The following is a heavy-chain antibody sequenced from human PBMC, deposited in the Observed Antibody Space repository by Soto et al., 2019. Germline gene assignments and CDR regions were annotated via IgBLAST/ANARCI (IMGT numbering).Heavy chain of an antibody. CDR1: GGPISSYY. Sequence: PSETLSLTCSVSGGPISSYYWSWIRQPPGKGLEWIGYIYYSGSTNYNPSLKSRVTISVDTSKNQFSLKLSSVTAADTAVYYCARVGDYYDSSGYYSGWFDPWGQGTLVTVSS. V-gene: IGHV4-59*01. D-gene: IGHD3-22*01. J-gene: IGHJ5*02. CDR3: ARVGDYYDSSGYYSGWFDP. CDR2: IYYSGST.